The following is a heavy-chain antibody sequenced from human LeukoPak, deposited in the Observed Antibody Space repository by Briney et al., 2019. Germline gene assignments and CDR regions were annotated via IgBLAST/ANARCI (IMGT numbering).Heavy chain of an antibody. J-gene: IGHJ5*02. V-gene: IGHV1-2*02. D-gene: IGHD3-3*01. Sequence: ASVKVSCKASGYTFTGCYMHWVRQAPGQGLEWMGWINPNSGGTTYAQKFQGRVTMTRDTSVSTAYMELSRLRSDDTAVYYCARDFTIFGVVTPRRVFDPWGQGTLVTVSS. CDR3: ARDFTIFGVVTPRRVFDP. CDR2: INPNSGGT. CDR1: GYTFTGCY.